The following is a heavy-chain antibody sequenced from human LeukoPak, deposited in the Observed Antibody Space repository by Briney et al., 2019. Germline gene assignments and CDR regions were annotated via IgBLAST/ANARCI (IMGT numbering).Heavy chain of an antibody. CDR3: ASTTTVTTGFSASFYY. D-gene: IGHD4-17*01. CDR2: IYPGDSDT. CDR1: GYSFTSYW. V-gene: IGHV5-51*01. Sequence: GESLQISCKGSGYSFTSYWIGWVRQMPGKGLEWMGIIYPGDSDTRYSPSFQGRVTISADKSISTAYLQWSSLKASDTAMYYCASTTTVTTGFSASFYYWGQGTLVTVSS. J-gene: IGHJ4*02.